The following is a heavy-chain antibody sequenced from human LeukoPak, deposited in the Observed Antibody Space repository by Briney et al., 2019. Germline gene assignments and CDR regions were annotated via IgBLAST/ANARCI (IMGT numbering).Heavy chain of an antibody. CDR2: FKRDGSQK. Sequence: VGVLRLSLVGPGFTFCSSWISWGRQAPGGGPEVVATFKRDGSQKYYVDSVKGRFTVSRDNAKNSLYLQMNSLRAEDTAVYYCARCRFSGTSCDFDSWGQGTLVIVSS. CDR3: ARCRFSGTSCDFDS. V-gene: IGHV3-7*05. D-gene: IGHD2-2*01. J-gene: IGHJ4*02. CDR1: GFTFCSSW.